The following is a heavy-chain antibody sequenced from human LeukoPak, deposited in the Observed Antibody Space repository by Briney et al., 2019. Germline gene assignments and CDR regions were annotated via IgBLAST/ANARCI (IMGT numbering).Heavy chain of an antibody. D-gene: IGHD3-10*01. CDR2: FDPEDGET. Sequence: ASVKVSCKVSGYTLTELSMHWVRQAPGKGLEWMGGFDPEDGETIYAQKFQGGVTMTEDTSTDTAYMELSSLRSEDTAVYYCATSAMVRGVTYLFDYWGQGTLVTVSS. V-gene: IGHV1-24*01. CDR1: GYTLTELS. J-gene: IGHJ4*02. CDR3: ATSAMVRGVTYLFDY.